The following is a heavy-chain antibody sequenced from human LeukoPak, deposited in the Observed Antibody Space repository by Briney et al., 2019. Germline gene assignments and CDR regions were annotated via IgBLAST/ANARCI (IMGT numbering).Heavy chain of an antibody. CDR3: AREGYGDYGYYYYYYMDV. V-gene: IGHV3-30*02. CDR1: GFTFSSYG. CDR2: IRYDGSNK. J-gene: IGHJ6*03. D-gene: IGHD4-17*01. Sequence: GGSLRLSCAASGFTFSSYGMHWVRQAPGKGLEWVAFIRYDGSNKYYADSVKGRFTISRDNSKNTLYLQVNSLRAEDTAVYYCAREGYGDYGYYYYYYMDVWGKGTTVTVSS.